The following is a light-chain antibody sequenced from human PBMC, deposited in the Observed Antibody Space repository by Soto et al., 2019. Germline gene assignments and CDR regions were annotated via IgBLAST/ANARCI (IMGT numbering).Light chain of an antibody. J-gene: IGKJ1*01. V-gene: IGKV3-11*01. CDR1: QSVSSY. CDR3: QQRSNWPPWT. CDR2: DAS. Sequence: EIVLRQSPATLCLSPGERGSLSCRASQSVSSYLACYQKKPGQAPRLLLYDASNRAPDIPARFSGSGPGTDFPLTISSLEPEEFAVYYCQQRSNWPPWTFGQWTKVEIK.